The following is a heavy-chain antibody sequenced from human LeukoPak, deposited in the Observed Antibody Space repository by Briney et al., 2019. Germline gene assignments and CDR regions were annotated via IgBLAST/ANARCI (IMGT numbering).Heavy chain of an antibody. CDR1: GFTFSSYS. CDR2: ISSSSSTI. Sequence: PGGSLRLSCAASGFTFSSYSMNWVRQAPGKGLEWVSYISSSSSTIYYADSVKARFTISRDNAKNSLYLQMNSLRDEDTAVYYCAREVLWFGELLYDYWGQGTLVTVSS. V-gene: IGHV3-48*02. CDR3: AREVLWFGELLYDY. J-gene: IGHJ4*02. D-gene: IGHD3-10*01.